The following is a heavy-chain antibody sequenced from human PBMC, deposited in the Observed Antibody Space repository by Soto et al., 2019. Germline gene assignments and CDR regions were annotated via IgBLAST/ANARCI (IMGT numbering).Heavy chain of an antibody. Sequence: PSETLSLTCTVSGGSMRNYFWTWIRQPPGKGLEWIGYIHYSGTTSFFPSYNPSLRIRVTISEDTSKNQFSLKLLSVTPADTAVYFCAAGEASSRNLAPYYLDFWGQGTLVTVSS. CDR2: IHYSGTT. CDR1: GGSMRNYF. J-gene: IGHJ4*02. V-gene: IGHV4-59*01. CDR3: AAGEASSRNLAPYYLDF. D-gene: IGHD6-13*01.